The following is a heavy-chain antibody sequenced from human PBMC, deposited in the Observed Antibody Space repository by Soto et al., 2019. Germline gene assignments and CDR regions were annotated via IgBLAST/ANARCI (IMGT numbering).Heavy chain of an antibody. Sequence: QVQLQESGPGLVKPSQTLSLTCTVSGGSISSGGYYWSWIRQHPGKGLEWIGYIYYSGSTYYNPSLKGRVTITVDTSKNQFSLKLSSVTAADTAVYYCAREGPWIQLWFGGFDPWGQGTLVTVSS. V-gene: IGHV4-31*03. CDR2: IYYSGST. CDR3: AREGPWIQLWFGGFDP. J-gene: IGHJ5*02. CDR1: GGSISSGGYY. D-gene: IGHD5-18*01.